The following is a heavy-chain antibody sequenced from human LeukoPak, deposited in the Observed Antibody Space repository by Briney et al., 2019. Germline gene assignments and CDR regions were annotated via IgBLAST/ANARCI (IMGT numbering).Heavy chain of an antibody. J-gene: IGHJ4*02. CDR3: ARHESPGGATIH. CDR2: IYHSGST. CDR1: GYSISSGYY. Sequence: KPSENLSLNCAVSGYSISSGYYWGWIRQPPGKGLEWIGSIYHSGSTYYNPSLKSRVTISVDTSKNQFSLKLSSVTAADTAVYYCARHESPGGATIHWGQGTLVTVSS. V-gene: IGHV4-38-2*01. D-gene: IGHD1-26*01.